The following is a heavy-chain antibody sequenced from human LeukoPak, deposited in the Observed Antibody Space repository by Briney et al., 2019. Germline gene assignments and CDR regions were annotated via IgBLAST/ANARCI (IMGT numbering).Heavy chain of an antibody. V-gene: IGHV3-7*01. CDR1: GFTFTSHW. Sequence: GGSLRLSCAASGFTFTSHWMSWVRQAPGKGLEWVANINQDGSETHYVDSVKGRFTISRDNTWNSLYLQMNSLRAEDTAMYYCARDHVAPGIYFDYWGQGTLVTVSS. CDR2: INQDGSET. CDR3: ARDHVAPGIYFDY. J-gene: IGHJ4*02. D-gene: IGHD6-13*01.